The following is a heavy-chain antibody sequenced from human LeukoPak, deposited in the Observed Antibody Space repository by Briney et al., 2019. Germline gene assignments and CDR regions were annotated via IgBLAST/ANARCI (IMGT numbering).Heavy chain of an antibody. CDR1: GSTFSASY. J-gene: IGHJ4*02. CDR2: ISGDSGDT. D-gene: IGHD1-1*01. Sequence: PGGSLRLSCAASGSTFSASYMTWVRQAPGKGLEWLSYISGDSGDTNYADSVKGRFTISRDNAKNSLYLQMNSLRVEDTAVYFCARDPRTVRIWGQGTLVTVSS. V-gene: IGHV3-11*06. CDR3: ARDPRTVRI.